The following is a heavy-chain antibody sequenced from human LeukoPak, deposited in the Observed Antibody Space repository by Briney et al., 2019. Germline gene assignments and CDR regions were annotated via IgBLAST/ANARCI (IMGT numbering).Heavy chain of an antibody. CDR2: ISGSGDST. D-gene: IGHD5-12*01. CDR1: GFTFSSYA. Sequence: QAGGSLRLSCAASGFTFSSYAMSWVRQAPGKGLEWVSAISGSGDSTYYGDSVKGRFTISRDNAKNSLYLQMNSLRAEDTAVYYCARGVGYDYSDYWGQGTLVTVSS. CDR3: ARGVGYDYSDY. V-gene: IGHV3-23*01. J-gene: IGHJ4*02.